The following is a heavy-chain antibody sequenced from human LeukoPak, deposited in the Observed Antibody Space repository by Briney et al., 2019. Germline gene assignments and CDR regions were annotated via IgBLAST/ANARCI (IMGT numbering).Heavy chain of an antibody. Sequence: GGSLRLSCAASGFTLGTYGMNWVRQAPGQGLEWISYISSSGDPIYYADSVKGRFTISRDSANNSLYLQMNSLRVEDTAVYYCTRWRRWLPFDFWGQGTRVTVSS. CDR3: TRWRRWLPFDF. J-gene: IGHJ4*02. V-gene: IGHV3-48*04. D-gene: IGHD3/OR15-3a*01. CDR2: ISSSGDPI. CDR1: GFTLGTYG.